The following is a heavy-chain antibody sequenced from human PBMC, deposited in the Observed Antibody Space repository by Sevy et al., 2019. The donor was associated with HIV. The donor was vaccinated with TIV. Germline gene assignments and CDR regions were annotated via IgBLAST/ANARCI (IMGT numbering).Heavy chain of an antibody. V-gene: IGHV3-48*03. CDR2: ISNSGSAL. Sequence: GGSLRLSCAASGFIFSSYEMNWVRQAPGKGLEWISYISNSGSALYYSDSVKGGFTISRDNAKNSLYLQMNSLRAEDTAVYYCARDLPPSATTVAHFDNWGQGTLVTVSS. CDR1: GFIFSSYE. J-gene: IGHJ4*02. CDR3: ARDLPPSATTVAHFDN. D-gene: IGHD4-4*01.